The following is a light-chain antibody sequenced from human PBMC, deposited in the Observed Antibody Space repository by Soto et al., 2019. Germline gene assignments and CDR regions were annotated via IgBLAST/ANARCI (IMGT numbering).Light chain of an antibody. J-gene: IGKJ4*01. CDR1: QSISSW. Sequence: DIQMTQSPSTLSASVGDRVTITCRASQSISSWLAWYQQKPGKAPKLLIYKASSLESGVPSRFSGSGSGTEFTLNISSLQPDDFATYYCQQYSIYSRTFGGGTKVEIK. CDR3: QQYSIYSRT. CDR2: KAS. V-gene: IGKV1-5*03.